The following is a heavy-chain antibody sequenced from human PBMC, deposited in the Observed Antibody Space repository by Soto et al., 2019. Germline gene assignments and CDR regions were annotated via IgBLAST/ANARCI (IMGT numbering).Heavy chain of an antibody. CDR1: GFTFSSFA. CDR2: MWYDGSNI. D-gene: IGHD6-19*01. Sequence: QVQLVESGGGVVQPGRSLTLSCAASGFTFSSFAMHWVRQAPGKGLEWVAVMWYDGSNIYYADPVKGRFTISRDNSKNTLYMKMNSLRAEDTAVYYCAKARYSSGWYPFDYWGQGTLVTVSS. V-gene: IGHV3-33*03. CDR3: AKARYSSGWYPFDY. J-gene: IGHJ4*02.